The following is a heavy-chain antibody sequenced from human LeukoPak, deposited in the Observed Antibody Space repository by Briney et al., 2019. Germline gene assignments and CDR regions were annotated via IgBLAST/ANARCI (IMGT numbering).Heavy chain of an antibody. CDR2: IIPILGIA. Sequence: ASVKVSCKASGYTFTGYYIHWVRQAPGQGLEWMGRIIPILGIANYAQKFQGRVTITADKSTSTAYMELSSLRSEDTAVYYCARDGAVYNWNSADYYYGMDVWGQGTTVTVSS. CDR1: GYTFTGYY. J-gene: IGHJ6*02. V-gene: IGHV1-69*04. D-gene: IGHD1-7*01. CDR3: ARDGAVYNWNSADYYYGMDV.